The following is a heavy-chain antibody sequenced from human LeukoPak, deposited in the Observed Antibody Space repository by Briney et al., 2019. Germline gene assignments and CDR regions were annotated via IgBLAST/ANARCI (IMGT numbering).Heavy chain of an antibody. CDR2: INCNSGDT. Sequence: GASVKVSCKASGYTFSAYNIHWVRQAPGHGLEWMGRINCNSGDTKYAQKFQGRVTMTRNTSMSTVYMELSGLRSDDTAVFFCGRTWIEVWTPDFDYWGQGTLVTVSS. D-gene: IGHD3-22*01. CDR1: GYTFSAYN. J-gene: IGHJ4*02. V-gene: IGHV1-2*06. CDR3: GRTWIEVWTPDFDY.